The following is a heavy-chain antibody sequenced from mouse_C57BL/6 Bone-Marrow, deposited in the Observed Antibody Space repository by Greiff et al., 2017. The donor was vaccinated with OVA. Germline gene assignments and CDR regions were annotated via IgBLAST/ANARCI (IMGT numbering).Heavy chain of an antibody. D-gene: IGHD1-1*01. Sequence: LEESGAELARPGASVKMSCKASGYTFTSYTMHWVKQRPGQGLEWIGYINPSSGYTKYNQKFKDKATLTADKSSSTAYMQLSSLTSEDSAVYYCALITTVVAFDYWGQGTTLTVSS. V-gene: IGHV1-4*01. CDR1: GYTFTSYT. CDR2: INPSSGYT. CDR3: ALITTVVAFDY. J-gene: IGHJ2*01.